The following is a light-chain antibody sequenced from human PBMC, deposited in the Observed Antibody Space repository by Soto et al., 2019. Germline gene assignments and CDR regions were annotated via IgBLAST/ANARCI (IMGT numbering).Light chain of an antibody. CDR2: AAS. CDR1: QAISTW. V-gene: IGKV1D-12*01. CDR3: QQASSFTPT. J-gene: IGKJ5*01. Sequence: DIQMTQSPSCLSASVGDRVTITCRASQAISTWLAWYQKKPGTAPNLLIFAASSLQTGVPSRFSGSGSGTEFNLTISRLQTEDFATYECQQASSFTPTFGQGTRLEIK.